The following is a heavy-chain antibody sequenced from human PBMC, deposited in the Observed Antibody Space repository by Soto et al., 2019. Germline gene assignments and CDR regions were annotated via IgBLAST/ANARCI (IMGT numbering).Heavy chain of an antibody. Sequence: QVQLQESGPGLVKPSQTLSLTCTVSGGSISSGGYYWSWIRQHPGKGLEWIGYIYYSGSTYYNPSLKSRVTISVDTSKNQFSLKLSSVTAADTAVYYCARGSTGTYYDFWSGQGGLNWFDPWGQGTLVTVSS. J-gene: IGHJ5*02. CDR3: ARGSTGTYYDFWSGQGGLNWFDP. CDR2: IYYSGST. V-gene: IGHV4-31*03. CDR1: GGSISSGGYY. D-gene: IGHD3-3*01.